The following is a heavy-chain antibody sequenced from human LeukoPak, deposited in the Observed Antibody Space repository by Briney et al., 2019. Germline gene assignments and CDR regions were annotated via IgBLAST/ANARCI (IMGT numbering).Heavy chain of an antibody. Sequence: PGGSLRLSCAASGFTFSSYSMNWVRQAPGRGLEWVSSISSSSSYIYYADSVKGRFTISRDNAKNSLYLQMNSLRAEDTAVYYCARDEVGATTWFGPWGQGTLVTVSS. V-gene: IGHV3-21*01. J-gene: IGHJ5*02. D-gene: IGHD1-26*01. CDR2: ISSSSSYI. CDR3: ARDEVGATTWFGP. CDR1: GFTFSSYS.